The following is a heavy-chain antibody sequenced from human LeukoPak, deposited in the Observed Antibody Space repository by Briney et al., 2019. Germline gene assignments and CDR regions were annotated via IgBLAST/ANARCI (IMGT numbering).Heavy chain of an antibody. CDR3: ARNPPNYYDSSGRMGAFDV. J-gene: IGHJ3*01. CDR2: VHHSGIT. V-gene: IGHV4-39*01. Sequence: NPSETLSLTCVVSGGFISSGGYYWGWIRHPPEKGLEWIGSVHHSGITYYNTSLKSRVTISVDKSKNQSSLELTSVTAADTAVYYCARNPPNYYDSSGRMGAFDVWGQGTMVTVSS. D-gene: IGHD3-22*01. CDR1: GGFISSGGYY.